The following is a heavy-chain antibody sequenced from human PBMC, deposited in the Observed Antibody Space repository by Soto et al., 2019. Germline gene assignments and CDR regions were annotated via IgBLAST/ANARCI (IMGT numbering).Heavy chain of an antibody. CDR2: IYYSGST. Sequence: SETLSLTCTVSGGSISSSSYYWGWIRQPPGEGLEWIGSIYYSGSTYYNPSLKSRVTISVDTSKNQFSLKLSSVTAADTAVYYCAKSGGIWFGELFSYYYGMDVWGQGTTVT. V-gene: IGHV4-39*01. CDR1: GGSISSSSYY. D-gene: IGHD3-10*01. J-gene: IGHJ6*02. CDR3: AKSGGIWFGELFSYYYGMDV.